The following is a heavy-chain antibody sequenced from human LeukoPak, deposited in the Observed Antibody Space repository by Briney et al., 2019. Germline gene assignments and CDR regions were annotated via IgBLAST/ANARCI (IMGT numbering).Heavy chain of an antibody. V-gene: IGHV4-61*02. CDR3: ARGPYSYDSSGAFDI. CDR2: ISSSGST. Sequence: PSETLSLTCTVSGDSISSGDYYWSWLRQPAGKGLEWLGRISSSGSTNYNPSLKSRVTISVDTSKNQFSLKLSSVTAADTAVYFCARGPYSYDSSGAFDIWGQGTMVTVSS. D-gene: IGHD3-22*01. J-gene: IGHJ3*02. CDR1: GDSISSGDYY.